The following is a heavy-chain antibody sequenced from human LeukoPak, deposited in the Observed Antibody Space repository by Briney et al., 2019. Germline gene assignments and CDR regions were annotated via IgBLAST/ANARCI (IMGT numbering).Heavy chain of an antibody. CDR2: IYSGGST. Sequence: GGSLRLSCAASGFTVSSNYMSWVRQAPGKGLEWVSVIYSGGSTYYADSVKGRFTISRDNSKNTLYLQMNSLRAEDTAVYYCARDRGYGGKTASGYWGQGTLVTVSS. J-gene: IGHJ4*02. V-gene: IGHV3-66*01. CDR1: GFTVSSNY. CDR3: ARDRGYGGKTASGY. D-gene: IGHD4-23*01.